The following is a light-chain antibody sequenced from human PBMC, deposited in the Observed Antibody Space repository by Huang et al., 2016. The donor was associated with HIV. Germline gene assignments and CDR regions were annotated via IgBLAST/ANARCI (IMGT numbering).Light chain of an antibody. Sequence: ETVMTQSPATLSVSPGERDTLSCRASQSVSSNLAWYQQKPGQAPRRLIYGASTRATGIPARFSGVGSGTEFTLTISSLQSEDFAFYYCQQYNNWPYTFGQGTKLEI. J-gene: IGKJ2*01. CDR1: QSVSSN. V-gene: IGKV3-15*01. CDR3: QQYNNWPYT. CDR2: GAS.